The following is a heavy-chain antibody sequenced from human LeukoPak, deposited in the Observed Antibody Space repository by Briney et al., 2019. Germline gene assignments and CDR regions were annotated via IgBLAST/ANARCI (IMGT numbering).Heavy chain of an antibody. D-gene: IGHD3-22*01. CDR3: ARTPVRTYDSSGYYHD. Sequence: ASVKVSCKASGYTFTSYGISWVRQAPGQGLEWMGWISAYNGNTNYAQKLQGRVTMTTDTSTSTAYMELRSLRSDDTAVCYCARTPVRTYDSSGYYHDWGQGTLVTVSS. CDR2: ISAYNGNT. J-gene: IGHJ4*02. CDR1: GYTFTSYG. V-gene: IGHV1-18*01.